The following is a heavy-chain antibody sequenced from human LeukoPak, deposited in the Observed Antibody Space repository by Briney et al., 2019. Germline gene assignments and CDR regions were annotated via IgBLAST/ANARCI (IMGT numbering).Heavy chain of an antibody. CDR2: INPNSGGT. J-gene: IGHJ5*02. D-gene: IGHD3-22*01. CDR1: GYTFTGYY. Sequence: ASVMVSCKASGYTFTGYYMHWVRQAPGQGLEWMGWINPNSGGTNYAQKFQGRVTMTRDTSISTAYMELSRLRSDDTAVYYCARARYYYDSSAHNWFDPWGQGTLVTVSS. CDR3: ARARYYYDSSAHNWFDP. V-gene: IGHV1-2*02.